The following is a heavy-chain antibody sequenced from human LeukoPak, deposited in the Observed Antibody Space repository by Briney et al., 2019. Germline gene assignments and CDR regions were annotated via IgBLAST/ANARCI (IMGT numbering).Heavy chain of an antibody. J-gene: IGHJ4*02. Sequence: GGSLRLSCAASGCTFSSYAMSWVRQAPRKGLEWVSAISGSGGSTYYADSLKGRVTLSKDNSKNTLYLQMNSLRAEDTALYYCARPSGARPISNFAYWGQGTLVTVSS. CDR2: ISGSGGST. CDR1: GCTFSSYA. V-gene: IGHV3-23*01. D-gene: IGHD1-26*01. CDR3: ARPSGARPISNFAY.